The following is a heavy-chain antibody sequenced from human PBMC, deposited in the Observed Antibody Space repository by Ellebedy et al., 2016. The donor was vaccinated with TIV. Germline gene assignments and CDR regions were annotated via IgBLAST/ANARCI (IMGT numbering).Heavy chain of an antibody. D-gene: IGHD6-13*01. Sequence: KVSCQGSGYSFPTYWIGWVRQLPGKGLEWMGIIYPGDSDTRYSPSFQGQVTITADKSIRNAYLQWSSLKASDTAMYYCARPAYSSTWTGGYYFDYWGQGTLVTVSS. CDR2: IYPGDSDT. V-gene: IGHV5-51*01. CDR3: ARPAYSSTWTGGYYFDY. J-gene: IGHJ4*02. CDR1: GYSFPTYW.